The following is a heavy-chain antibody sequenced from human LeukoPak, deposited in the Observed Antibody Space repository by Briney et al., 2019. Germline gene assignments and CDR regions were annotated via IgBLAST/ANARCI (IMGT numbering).Heavy chain of an antibody. D-gene: IGHD6-19*01. CDR3: ATGVSSDYGMDV. J-gene: IGHJ6*02. CDR1: GYTLTELS. V-gene: IGHV1-24*01. Sequence: ASVKVSCKVFGYTLTELSMHWVRQAPGKGLEWMGGFDPEDGETIYAQKFQGRVTMTEDTSTDTAYMELSSLRSEDTAVYYCATGVSSDYGMDVWGQGTTVTVSS. CDR2: FDPEDGET.